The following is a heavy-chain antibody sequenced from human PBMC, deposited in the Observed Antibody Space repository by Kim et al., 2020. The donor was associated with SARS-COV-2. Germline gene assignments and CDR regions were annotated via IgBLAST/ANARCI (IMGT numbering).Heavy chain of an antibody. J-gene: IGHJ4*02. CDR1: GGSISSYY. Sequence: SETLSLTCTVSGGSISSYYWSWIRQPPGKGLEWIGYIYYSGSTNYNPSLKSRVTISVDTSKNQFSLKLSSVTAADTAVYYCARDWAYGSSGWYTLRYFDYWGQGTLVTVSS. V-gene: IGHV4-59*01. CDR2: IYYSGST. CDR3: ARDWAYGSSGWYTLRYFDY. D-gene: IGHD6-19*01.